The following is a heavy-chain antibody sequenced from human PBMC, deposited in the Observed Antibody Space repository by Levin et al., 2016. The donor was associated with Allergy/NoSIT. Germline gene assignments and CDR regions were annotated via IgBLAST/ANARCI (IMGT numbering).Heavy chain of an antibody. CDR2: IYYSGST. Sequence: SETLSLTCTVSGGSISSGDYYWSWIRQPPGKGLEWIGYIYYSGSTYYNPSLKSRVTISVDTSKNQFSLKLSSVTAADTAVYYCARVAAARPSLYYYYYYYMDVWGKGTTVTVSS. CDR3: ARVAAARPSLYYYYYYYMDV. J-gene: IGHJ6*03. V-gene: IGHV4-30-4*02. D-gene: IGHD6-6*01. CDR1: GGSISSGDYY.